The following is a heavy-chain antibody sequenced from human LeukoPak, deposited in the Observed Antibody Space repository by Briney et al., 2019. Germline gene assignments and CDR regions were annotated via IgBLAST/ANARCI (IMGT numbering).Heavy chain of an antibody. CDR3: AKDQYDFWSGYYPTYFDY. J-gene: IGHJ4*02. CDR2: ISYDGSNK. V-gene: IGHV3-30-3*01. D-gene: IGHD3-3*01. CDR1: GFTFSSYA. Sequence: GGSLRLSCAASGFTFSSYAMHWVRQAPGKGLEWVALISYDGSNKYYADSVKGRFTISRDNTKSSLYLQMNSLRAEDTAVYYCAKDQYDFWSGYYPTYFDYWGQGTLVTVSS.